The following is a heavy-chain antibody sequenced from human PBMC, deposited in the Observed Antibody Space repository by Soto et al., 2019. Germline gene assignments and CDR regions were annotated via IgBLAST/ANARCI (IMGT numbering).Heavy chain of an antibody. CDR1: GLTFSKSN. Sequence: AASLRPSSVPSGLTFSKSNLNSVRQAPGKGLEWGTVISYDGSNKDSADSVKGRFTISRDNSKNTLYLQMNSLRAEDTAVYYCARPYDSSGYYYALDYWGQGA. CDR3: ARPYDSSGYYYALDY. J-gene: IGHJ4*02. D-gene: IGHD3-22*01. CDR2: ISYDGSNK. V-gene: IGHV3-30*03.